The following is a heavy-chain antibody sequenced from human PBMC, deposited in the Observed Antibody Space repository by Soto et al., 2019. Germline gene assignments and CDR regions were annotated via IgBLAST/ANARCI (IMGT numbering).Heavy chain of an antibody. CDR1: GFTFSSYA. Sequence: GGSLRLSCAASGFTFSSYAMSWVRQAPGKGLEWVSAIRGSGGSTYYADAGKGRFTISRDKSKNTLYLQMNSLRVEAPALSYCAKARRITMVRAPTARFDYWGQGTLVTVSS. CDR2: IRGSGGST. J-gene: IGHJ4*02. V-gene: IGHV3-23*01. D-gene: IGHD3-10*01. CDR3: AKARRITMVRAPTARFDY.